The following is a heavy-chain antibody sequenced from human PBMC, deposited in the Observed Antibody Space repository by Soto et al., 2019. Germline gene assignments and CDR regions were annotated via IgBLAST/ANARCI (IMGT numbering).Heavy chain of an antibody. V-gene: IGHV1-18*01. CDR3: ARDGDRGTSTRCSPWPDTHFDL. CDR2: ISPYNGNT. CDR1: GYTFTNYG. Sequence: QVQLVQSGDEVKKPGASVKVSCKASGYTFTNYGISWVRQAPGQALEWMGWISPYNGNTKYPQKLQGRVTMTTDTSTRTPYMELRSLSSDDTAVYFCARDGDRGTSTRCSPWPDTHFDLSGRGTLVTVSS. D-gene: IGHD2-2*01. J-gene: IGHJ2*01.